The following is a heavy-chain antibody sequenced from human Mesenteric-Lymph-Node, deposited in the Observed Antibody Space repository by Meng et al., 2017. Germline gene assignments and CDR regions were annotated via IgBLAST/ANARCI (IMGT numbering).Heavy chain of an antibody. V-gene: IGHV3-21*01. J-gene: IGHJ5*02. CDR3: ARDLVGTIDV. CDR2: ISSSSSYI. Sequence: GESLKISCAASGFTFSSYSMNWVRQAPGKGLEWVSSISSSSSYIYYADSVKGRFTISRDNAKNSLYLQMNSLRAEDTAVYYCARDLVGTIDVWGQGTLVTVSS. D-gene: IGHD1-1*01. CDR1: GFTFSSYS.